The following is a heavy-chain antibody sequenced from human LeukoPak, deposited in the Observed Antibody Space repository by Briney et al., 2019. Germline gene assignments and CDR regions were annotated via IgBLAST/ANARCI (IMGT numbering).Heavy chain of an antibody. D-gene: IGHD3-10*01. CDR1: GFTFSSYW. CDR2: IKQDGSEK. Sequence: GGSLRLSCAASGFTFSSYWMSWVRQAPGKGLEWVANIKQDGSEKYYVDSVKGRFTISRDNAKNSLYLQMNSLRAEDTAVYYCARDAEFGELLYGGTNYFDYWGQGTLVTVSS. J-gene: IGHJ4*02. CDR3: ARDAEFGELLYGGTNYFDY. V-gene: IGHV3-7*01.